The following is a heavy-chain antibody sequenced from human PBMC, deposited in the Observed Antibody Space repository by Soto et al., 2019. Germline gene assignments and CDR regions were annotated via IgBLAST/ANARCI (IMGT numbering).Heavy chain of an antibody. J-gene: IGHJ5*02. CDR2: INRSGGST. CDR3: ARDGETISMFRGVLKLFKCFDA. V-gene: IGHV1-46*01. Sequence: ASLSVSCDASGDTFTISSMHCEQQAPGQGLGCLGIINRSGGSTSYAQKFQGRVTMTSETSTSTLCMELSSRSSEDTPVYRCARDGETISMFRGVLKLFKCFDAWRQGTPVTVPS. D-gene: IGHD3-10*01. CDR1: GDTFTISS.